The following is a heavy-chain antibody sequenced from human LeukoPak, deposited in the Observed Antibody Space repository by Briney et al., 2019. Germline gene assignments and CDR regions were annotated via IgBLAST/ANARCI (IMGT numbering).Heavy chain of an antibody. V-gene: IGHV3-15*01. CDR1: GFTFSNAW. J-gene: IGHJ6*03. CDR3: TTGGIAARPGYYYYYMDV. CDR2: IKSKTDGGTT. D-gene: IGHD6-6*01. Sequence: PGGSLRLSCAASGFTFSNAWMSWVRQAPGKGLEWVGRIKSKTDGGTTDYAAPVKGRFTISRDDSKNTLYLQMNSLKTEDTAVYYCTTGGIAARPGYYYYYMDVWGKGTTVTVSS.